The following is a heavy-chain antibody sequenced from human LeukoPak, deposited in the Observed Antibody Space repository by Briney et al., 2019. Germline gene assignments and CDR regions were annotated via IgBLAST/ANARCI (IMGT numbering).Heavy chain of an antibody. CDR2: IIPIFGTA. D-gene: IGHD1/OR15-1a*01. V-gene: IGHV1-69*13. Sequence: GASVKVSCKASGGTFSSYAISWVRQAPGQGLEWMGGIIPIFGTANYAQKFQGRVTITADESTSTAYMELSSLRSEDTAVYYCARGDWNRGYIDYWGQGTLVTVSS. CDR1: GGTFSSYA. J-gene: IGHJ4*02. CDR3: ARGDWNRGYIDY.